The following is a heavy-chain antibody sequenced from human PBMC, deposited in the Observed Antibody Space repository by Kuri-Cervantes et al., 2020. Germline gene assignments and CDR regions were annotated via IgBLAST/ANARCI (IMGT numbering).Heavy chain of an antibody. CDR1: GGSISSRSYY. CDR2: IYYSGST. V-gene: IGHV4-39*07. CDR3: ARVLLVRRYYYDSSGYYYFDY. Sequence: GSLRLSCIVSGGSISSRSYYWGWIRQPPGKGLEWIGSIYYSGSTNYNPSLKSRVTISVDTSKNQFSLKLSSVTAADTAVYYCARVLLVRRYYYDSSGYYYFDYWGQGTLVTVSS. J-gene: IGHJ4*02. D-gene: IGHD3-22*01.